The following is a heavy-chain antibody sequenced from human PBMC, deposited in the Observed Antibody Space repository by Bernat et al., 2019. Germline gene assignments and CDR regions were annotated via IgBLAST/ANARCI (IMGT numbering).Heavy chain of an antibody. CDR3: AGDKKIVGPSKAAYYYGMDV. D-gene: IGHD1-26*01. Sequence: EVQLVESGGGLVKPGGSLRLSCAASGFSINNYTMNWVRQAPGKGLEWVSSISSSSTFMYYADSVRGRVTISRDNGKNSLWLQMNSLRAEDTAVYSCAGDKKIVGPSKAAYYYGMDVWGQGTTVTVSS. CDR1: GFSINNYT. V-gene: IGHV3-21*01. CDR2: ISSSSTFM. J-gene: IGHJ6*02.